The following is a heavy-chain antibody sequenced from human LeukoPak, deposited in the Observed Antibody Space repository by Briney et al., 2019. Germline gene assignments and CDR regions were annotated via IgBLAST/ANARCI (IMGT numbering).Heavy chain of an antibody. CDR2: MNPNSGNT. J-gene: IGHJ3*02. CDR3: ARVGTQDAFDI. D-gene: IGHD1-1*01. CDR1: GYTFTSYD. Sequence: ASVKVSCKASGYTFTSYDINWVRQATGQGLEWMGWMNPNSGNTGYAQKFQGRVTMTRNTSISTAYMELSRLRSDDTAVYYCARVGTQDAFDIWGQGTMVTVSS. V-gene: IGHV1-8*01.